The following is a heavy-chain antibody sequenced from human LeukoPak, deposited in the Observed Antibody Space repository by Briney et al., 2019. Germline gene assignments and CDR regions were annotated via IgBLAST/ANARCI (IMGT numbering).Heavy chain of an antibody. D-gene: IGHD3-22*01. CDR1: GGSISSSSYY. CDR2: IYYSGST. Sequence: SETLSLTCTVSGGSISSSSYYWGWIRQPPGKGLEWIGSIYYSGSTYYNPSLKSRVTISVDTSKNQFSLKLSSVTAADTAVYYCARESYYYDSSGSLDYWGQGTLVTVSS. V-gene: IGHV4-39*02. CDR3: ARESYYYDSSGSLDY. J-gene: IGHJ4*02.